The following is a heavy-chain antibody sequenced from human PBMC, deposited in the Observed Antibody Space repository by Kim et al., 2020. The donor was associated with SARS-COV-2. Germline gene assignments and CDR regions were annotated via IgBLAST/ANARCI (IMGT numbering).Heavy chain of an antibody. D-gene: IGHD3-22*01. J-gene: IGHJ3*02. Sequence: SETQSLTCTVSGGSISSSSYYWGWIRQPPGKGLEWIGSIYYSGSTYYNPSLKSRVTISVDTSKNQFSLKLSSVTAADTAVYYCATLIVVAIEDAFDIWGQGTMVTVSS. V-gene: IGHV4-39*01. CDR2: IYYSGST. CDR1: GGSISSSSYY. CDR3: ATLIVVAIEDAFDI.